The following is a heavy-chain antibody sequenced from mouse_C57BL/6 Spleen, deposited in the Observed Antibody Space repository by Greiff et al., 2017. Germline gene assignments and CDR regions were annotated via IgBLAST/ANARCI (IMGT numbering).Heavy chain of an antibody. CDR1: GFNIKDYY. CDR2: IDPEDGDT. D-gene: IGHD3-2*02. J-gene: IGHJ1*03. CDR3: TTVRALYWYFDV. Sequence: VHVKQSGAELVRPGASVKLSCTASGFNIKDYYMHWVKQRPEQGLEWIGRIDPEDGDTEYAPKFQGKATMTADTSSNTAYLQLSSLTSEDTAVYYCTTVRALYWYFDVWGTGTTVTVSS. V-gene: IGHV14-1*01.